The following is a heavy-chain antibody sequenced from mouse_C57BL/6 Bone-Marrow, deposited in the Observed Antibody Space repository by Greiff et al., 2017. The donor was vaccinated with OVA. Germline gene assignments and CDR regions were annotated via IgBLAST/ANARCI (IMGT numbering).Heavy chain of an antibody. V-gene: IGHV1-81*01. CDR2: IYPRSGNT. Sequence: VQRVESGAELARPGASVKLSCKASGYTFTSYGISWVQQRTGQGLEWIGEIYPRSGNTYYNEKFKGKATLTADKSSSTAYMELRSLTSEDSAVYFCAGSAHYYGGPCYFDVWGTGTTVTVSA. CDR3: AGSAHYYGGPCYFDV. J-gene: IGHJ1*03. D-gene: IGHD1-1*01. CDR1: GYTFTSYG.